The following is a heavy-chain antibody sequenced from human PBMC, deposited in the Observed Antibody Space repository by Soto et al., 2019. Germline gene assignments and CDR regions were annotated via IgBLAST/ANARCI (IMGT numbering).Heavy chain of an antibody. CDR1: GYTFTSYY. J-gene: IGHJ6*01. Sequence: SVKVSCKASGYTFTSYYMHWVRQAPGQGLEWMGGIIPIFGTANYAQKFQGRVTITADESTSTAYMELSSLRSEDTAVYYCARHDCISTSCYYYYYYGMDVWGQGTTVTVSS. CDR3: ARHDCISTSCYYYYYYGMDV. CDR2: IIPIFGTA. D-gene: IGHD2-2*01. V-gene: IGHV1-69*13.